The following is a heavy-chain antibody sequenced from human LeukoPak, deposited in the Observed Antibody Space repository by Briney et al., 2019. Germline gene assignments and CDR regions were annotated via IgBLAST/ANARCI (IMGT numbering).Heavy chain of an antibody. Sequence: GGSLRLSCAASGFTFSSYGMYWVRQAPGKGLEWVAVIWYDGSHKSYANSVKGRFTISRDNPKNILYLHMNSLRADGTAVYYCARDRGYSSTWSFGKHYYMDVWGKGTTVTVSS. V-gene: IGHV3-33*07. CDR2: IWYDGSHK. CDR1: GFTFSSYG. D-gene: IGHD6-13*01. CDR3: ARDRGYSSTWSFGKHYYMDV. J-gene: IGHJ6*03.